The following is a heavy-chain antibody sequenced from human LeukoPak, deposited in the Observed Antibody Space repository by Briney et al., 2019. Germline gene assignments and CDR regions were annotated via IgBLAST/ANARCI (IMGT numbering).Heavy chain of an antibody. J-gene: IGHJ4*02. CDR3: ARDVGIPYGSGFDY. Sequence: GGSLRLSCAASGFTFRTYSMHWVRQAPGKGLEWVSYISSTSSLIFYADSVKGRFTISRDNTKNSLYLQMNSLRVEDTAVYYCARDVGIPYGSGFDYWGQGTLVTVPS. CDR1: GFTFRTYS. V-gene: IGHV3-48*04. D-gene: IGHD3-10*01. CDR2: ISSTSSLI.